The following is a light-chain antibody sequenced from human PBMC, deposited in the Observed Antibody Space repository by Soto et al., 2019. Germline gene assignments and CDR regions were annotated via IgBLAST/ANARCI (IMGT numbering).Light chain of an antibody. CDR1: QIISDT. Sequence: IVLTHSPGTRSGSPLYRATLSCISSQIISDTSLAWYQQKPGQAPRLLIYSASRGATGFPARFSGSGSGTDFTLTISSLQSEDFAVYYCQQYNNWPRTFGQGTKG. CDR2: SAS. CDR3: QQYNNWPRT. V-gene: IGKV3-15*01. J-gene: IGKJ1*01.